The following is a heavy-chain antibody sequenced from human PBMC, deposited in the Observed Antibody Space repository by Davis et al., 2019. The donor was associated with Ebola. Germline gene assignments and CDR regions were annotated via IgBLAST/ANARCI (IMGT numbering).Heavy chain of an antibody. J-gene: IGHJ5*02. CDR2: IYPGDSDT. CDR3: ARRGDRGTVGAWFDP. D-gene: IGHD4-11*01. CDR1: GYSFTSYW. Sequence: GESLKISCKGSGYSFTSYWIGWVRQMPGKGLEWMGIIYPGDSDTRYSPSFQGQVTISADKSISTAYLQWSSLKASDTAMYYCARRGDRGTVGAWFDPWGQGTLVTVSS. V-gene: IGHV5-51*01.